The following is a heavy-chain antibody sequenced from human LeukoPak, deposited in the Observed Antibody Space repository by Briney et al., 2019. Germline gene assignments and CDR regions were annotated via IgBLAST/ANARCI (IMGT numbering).Heavy chain of an antibody. J-gene: IGHJ4*02. CDR1: GFTFSTYV. V-gene: IGHV3-64D*06. CDR3: VRGTGY. Sequence: PGGSLRLSCSVSGFTFSTYVMHWVRQAPGKGLEYVSAISINGDNTYYADSVKGRFTISRDNSKNTLYLQMSSLRADDTAVYHCVRGTGYWGQGTLVTVSS. CDR2: ISINGDNT.